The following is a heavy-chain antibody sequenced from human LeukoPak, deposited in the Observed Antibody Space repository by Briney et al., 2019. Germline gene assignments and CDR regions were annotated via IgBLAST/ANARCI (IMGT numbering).Heavy chain of an antibody. D-gene: IGHD1-14*01. J-gene: IGHJ5*02. CDR1: GFTFSAYG. Sequence: PGGSLRLSCAASGFTFSAYGMSWVRQSPRKGLEWVSGVSGADGTTYYADSVKGRFTISRDNSKSTLYLQMNNLRAEDTAVYYCARGPPGITRMTGDVPWGQGTLVTVSS. V-gene: IGHV3-23*01. CDR3: ARGPPGITRMTGDVP. CDR2: VSGADGTT.